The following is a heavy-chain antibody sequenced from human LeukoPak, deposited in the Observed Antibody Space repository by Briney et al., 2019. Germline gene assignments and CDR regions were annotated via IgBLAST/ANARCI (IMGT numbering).Heavy chain of an antibody. CDR1: GYSISSSNY. V-gene: IGHV4-28*05. CDR2: IYYSGGI. CDR3: ARVRGIAVAGTWYFDL. Sequence: PSETLSLTCAVSGYSISSSNYWAWIRQPPGKGLEWIGHIYYSGGIYYNPSLKSRVIMSVDTSKNQFSLKLSSVTAADTAVYYCARVRGIAVAGTWYFDLWGRGTLVTVSS. D-gene: IGHD6-19*01. J-gene: IGHJ2*01.